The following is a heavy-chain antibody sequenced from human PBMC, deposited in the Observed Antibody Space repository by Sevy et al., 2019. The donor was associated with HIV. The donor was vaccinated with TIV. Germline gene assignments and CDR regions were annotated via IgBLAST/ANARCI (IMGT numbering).Heavy chain of an antibody. CDR2: IKQDGSEK. CDR1: GFNFNNHW. J-gene: IGHJ4*02. Sequence: GGSLRLSCAASGFNFNNHWMSWVRQAPEKGLEWVANIKQDGSEKYYVDSLKGRFTISRDNANNSLSLQIDGLRAEATAVYYCARLPTGLQSFNYLLSTYFDSWGQGTLVTVSS. CDR3: ARLPTGLQSFNYLLSTYFDS. V-gene: IGHV3-7*01. D-gene: IGHD4-4*01.